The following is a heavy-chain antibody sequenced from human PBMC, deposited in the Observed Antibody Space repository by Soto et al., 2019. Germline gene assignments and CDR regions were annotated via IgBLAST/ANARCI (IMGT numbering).Heavy chain of an antibody. D-gene: IGHD6-19*01. CDR1: GFTFSSYA. CDR2: ISYDGSNK. V-gene: IGHV3-30-3*01. Sequence: QVQLVESGGGVVQPGRSLRLSCAASGFTFSSYAMHWVRQAPGKGLEWVAVISYDGSNKYYADSVKGRFTISRDNSKNTLYLQMNSLRAEDTAVYYCARGRAGPRYYYYGMDVWGQGTTVTVSS. CDR3: ARGRAGPRYYYYGMDV. J-gene: IGHJ6*02.